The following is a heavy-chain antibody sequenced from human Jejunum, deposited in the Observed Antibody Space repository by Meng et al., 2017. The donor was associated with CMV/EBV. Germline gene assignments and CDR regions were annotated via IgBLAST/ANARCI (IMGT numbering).Heavy chain of an antibody. CDR1: VSSCSYY. V-gene: IGHV4-61*01. CDR3: ARGAVNMVREVSYYFDY. CDR2: VFYSGSS. D-gene: IGHD3-10*01. J-gene: IGHJ4*02. Sequence: VSSCSYYWTWLRQSPGKGLEWIAHVFYSGSSDYNPSLKSRVTISVDTSKNQFFLQLDSVTAADTAVYFCARGAVNMVREVSYYFDYWGQGALVTVSS.